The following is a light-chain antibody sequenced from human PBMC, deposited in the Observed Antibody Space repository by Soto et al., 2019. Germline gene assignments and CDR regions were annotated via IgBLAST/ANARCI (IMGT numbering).Light chain of an antibody. CDR1: QSISTW. J-gene: IGKJ2*01. V-gene: IGKV1-5*01. CDR2: DAS. Sequence: DIQMTQSPSTLSASVGDRVTITCRASQSISTWLAWYQQKPGKAPKLLIYDASSLASGVPSRFSGSGSGTEFTLTISSLQPDDFATYYCQQYNTFSYTFGRGTKLEIK. CDR3: QQYNTFSYT.